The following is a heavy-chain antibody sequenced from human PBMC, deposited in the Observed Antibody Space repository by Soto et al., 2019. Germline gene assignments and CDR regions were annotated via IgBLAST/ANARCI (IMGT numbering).Heavy chain of an antibody. V-gene: IGHV1-18*01. Sequence: ASVKVSCKTSGYTFNTYGINWVRQARGQGLELMGWISAYDGKTTYAEKFQGRVTMTTDTSTSTAYMELRSLRSDDTAIYYCARDPHEFWTSYWFDPWGQGTPVTVSS. D-gene: IGHD3-3*01. J-gene: IGHJ5*02. CDR2: ISAYDGKT. CDR1: GYTFNTYG. CDR3: ARDPHEFWTSYWFDP.